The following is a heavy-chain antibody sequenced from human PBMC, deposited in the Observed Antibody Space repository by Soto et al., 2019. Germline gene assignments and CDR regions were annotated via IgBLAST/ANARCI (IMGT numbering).Heavy chain of an antibody. J-gene: IGHJ6*02. CDR2: IWYDGSNK. V-gene: IGHV3-33*01. CDR1: GFTFSSYG. CDR3: ARGRRGDGMDV. D-gene: IGHD3-10*01. Sequence: GGSLRLSCAASGFTFSSYGMHWVRQAPGKGLEWVAVIWYDGSNKYYADSVKGRFTISRDNSKNTLYLQMNSLRAEDTAVYYCARGRRGDGMDVWGQGTTVTVSS.